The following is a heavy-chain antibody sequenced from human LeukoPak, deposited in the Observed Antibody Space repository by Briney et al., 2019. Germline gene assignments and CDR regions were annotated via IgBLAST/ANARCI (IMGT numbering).Heavy chain of an antibody. CDR2: INPNSGGT. D-gene: IGHD6-19*01. Sequence: GASVKVSCKASGYTFTGYYMHWVRQAPGQGLEWMGWINPNSGGTNYAQKFQGRVTMTRDTSISTAYMELSRLRSDDTAVYYCARSSGYSSGWTLLDYWGQGTLVTVSS. V-gene: IGHV1-2*02. CDR3: ARSSGYSSGWTLLDY. J-gene: IGHJ4*02. CDR1: GYTFTGYY.